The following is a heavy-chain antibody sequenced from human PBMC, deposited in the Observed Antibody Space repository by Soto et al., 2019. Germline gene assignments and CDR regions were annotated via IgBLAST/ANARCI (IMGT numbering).Heavy chain of an antibody. V-gene: IGHV3-74*01. Sequence: EVHLVESGGGLVQPGGSLRLSCAASGFTFSIHWMHWVRQAPGKGLVWVSRINGDGTSTGYADSVKGRFTISRDNSKNTLYLQMNSLRAEDTAVYYCAKDFSSSSWYIGAFDIWGQGTMVTVSS. CDR2: INGDGTST. CDR1: GFTFSIHW. D-gene: IGHD6-13*01. CDR3: AKDFSSSSWYIGAFDI. J-gene: IGHJ3*02.